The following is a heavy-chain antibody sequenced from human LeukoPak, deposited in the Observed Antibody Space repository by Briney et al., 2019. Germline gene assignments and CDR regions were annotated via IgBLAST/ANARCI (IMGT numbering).Heavy chain of an antibody. CDR3: ARGGMIVVVIPMWVDY. Sequence: ASVKVSCKASGYTFTGYYMHWVRQAPGQGLEWMGMINPSGGSTSYAQKFQGRVTMTRDTSTSTVYMELSSLRSEDTAVYYCARGGMIVVVIPMWVDYWGQGTLVTVSS. V-gene: IGHV1-46*01. CDR1: GYTFTGYY. J-gene: IGHJ4*02. D-gene: IGHD3-22*01. CDR2: INPSGGST.